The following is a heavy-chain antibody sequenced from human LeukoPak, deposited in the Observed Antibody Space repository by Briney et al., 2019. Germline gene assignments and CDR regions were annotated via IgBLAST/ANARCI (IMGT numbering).Heavy chain of an antibody. CDR1: GGSISSGGYY. Sequence: PSQTLSLTCTVSGGSISSGGYYWSWIRQHPGKGLEWIGYIYYSGSTYCNPSLKSRVTISVDTSKNQFSLKLSSVTAADTAVYYCARDGNGSGFDPWGQGTLVTVSS. CDR2: IYYSGST. J-gene: IGHJ5*02. CDR3: ARDGNGSGFDP. D-gene: IGHD3-10*01. V-gene: IGHV4-31*03.